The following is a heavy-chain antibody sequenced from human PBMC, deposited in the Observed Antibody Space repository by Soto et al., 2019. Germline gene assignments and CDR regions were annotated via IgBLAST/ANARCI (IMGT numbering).Heavy chain of an antibody. CDR1: GFTFSSYA. CDR3: VNFPTSTTGTTALHYYFDY. D-gene: IGHD1-1*01. CDR2: ISSNGGST. V-gene: IGHV3-64D*06. J-gene: IGHJ4*02. Sequence: GGSLRLSCSASGFTFSSYAMHWVRQAPGKGLEYVSAISSNGGSTYYADSVKGRFTISRDNSKXXLYLXMSXLRAEDTAVYYCVNFPTSTTGTTALHYYFDYWGQGTLVTVSS.